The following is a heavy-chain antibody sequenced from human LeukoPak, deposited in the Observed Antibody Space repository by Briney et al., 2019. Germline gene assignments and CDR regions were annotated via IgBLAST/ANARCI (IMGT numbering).Heavy chain of an antibody. J-gene: IGHJ4*02. Sequence: PGGSLRLSCAASGFTFRAYCMSCVRQAPGKGLECVANMKQDGSEKYYVDSVKGRYTISRDNAKTSVYLQMNSLRAEDTARYYCARKGIAGAADYWGQGMLVTVSS. CDR3: ARKGIAGAADY. CDR2: MKQDGSEK. V-gene: IGHV3-7*01. D-gene: IGHD6-13*01. CDR1: GFTFRAYC.